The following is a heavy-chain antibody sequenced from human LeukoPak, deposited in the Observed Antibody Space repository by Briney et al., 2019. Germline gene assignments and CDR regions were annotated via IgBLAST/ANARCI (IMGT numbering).Heavy chain of an antibody. CDR1: GGSISSYY. CDR2: IYTSGST. CDR3: ARDYYDSSGYYSYYYYYMGV. J-gene: IGHJ6*03. D-gene: IGHD3-22*01. V-gene: IGHV4-4*07. Sequence: SETLSLTCTVSGGSISSYYWSWIRQPAGKGLEWIGRIYTSGSTNYNPSLKSRVTMSVDTSKNQFSLKLSSVTAADTAVYYCARDYYDSSGYYSYYYYYMGVWGKGTTVTVSS.